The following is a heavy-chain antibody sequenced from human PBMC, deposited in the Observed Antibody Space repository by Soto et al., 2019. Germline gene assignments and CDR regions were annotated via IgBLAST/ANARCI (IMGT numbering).Heavy chain of an antibody. CDR1: GGSISSSSYY. V-gene: IGHV4-39*01. CDR3: ACIFFFLHSYGFYHYIMDA. CDR2: IFYSGST. J-gene: IGHJ6*04. D-gene: IGHD5-18*01. Sequence: PSETLSLTCTVSGGSISSSSYYWGWIRQPPGKGLEWIGSIFYSGSTYYNPSLKSRVTISVDTSKNQFSLKLSSVTAADTAVYYCACIFFFLHSYGFYHYIMDAWGKGSTVTVYS.